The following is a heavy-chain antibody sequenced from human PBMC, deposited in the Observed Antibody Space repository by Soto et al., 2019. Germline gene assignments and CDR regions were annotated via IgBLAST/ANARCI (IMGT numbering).Heavy chain of an antibody. D-gene: IGHD2-15*01. CDR1: GFTFSSYA. J-gene: IGHJ5*02. Sequence: HPGGSLRLSCAASGFTFSSYAMSWVRQAPGKGLEWVSAISGSGGSTYYADSVKGRFTISRDNSKNTLYLQMNSLRAEDTAVYYCATSRARLDIVVVVAALLFDPWGQGTLVTVSS. CDR3: ATSRARLDIVVVVAALLFDP. CDR2: ISGSGGST. V-gene: IGHV3-23*01.